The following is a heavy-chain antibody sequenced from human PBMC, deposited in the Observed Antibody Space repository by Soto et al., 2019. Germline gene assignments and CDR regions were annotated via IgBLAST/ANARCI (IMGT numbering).Heavy chain of an antibody. CDR1: GYNFTSYW. J-gene: IGHJ6*02. Sequence: PGESLKISCKGSGYNFTSYWITWVRQMPGKGLEWMGRIDPSDSYTNYSPSFQGHVTISTDKSISTAYLQWSSLKASDTAMYYCARLGCSSTSCLHLWYYYYGMDVWGQGTTVTVSS. D-gene: IGHD2-2*01. V-gene: IGHV5-10-1*01. CDR3: ARLGCSSTSCLHLWYYYYGMDV. CDR2: IDPSDSYT.